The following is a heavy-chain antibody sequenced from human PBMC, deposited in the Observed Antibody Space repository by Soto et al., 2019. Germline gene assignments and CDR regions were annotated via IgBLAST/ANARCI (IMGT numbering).Heavy chain of an antibody. CDR1: GGSISTYF. Sequence: KTSETLSLTCTVSGGSISTYFWTWIRQPPGKGLEWIGYIYYSGITDSNPSLKSRLTISVDTSKNQFSLNLRSVTAADTAVYYCARIYDFWSGYYWLDPWGQGTLVTVSS. J-gene: IGHJ5*02. CDR3: ARIYDFWSGYYWLDP. V-gene: IGHV4-59*12. D-gene: IGHD3-3*01. CDR2: IYYSGIT.